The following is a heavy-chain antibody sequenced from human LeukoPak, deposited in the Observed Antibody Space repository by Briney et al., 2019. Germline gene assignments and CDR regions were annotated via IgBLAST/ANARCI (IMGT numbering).Heavy chain of an antibody. V-gene: IGHV3-30*02. CDR3: AKDPHLGYCSSTSCYGVAFHI. J-gene: IGHJ3*02. D-gene: IGHD2-2*01. Sequence: PGGSLRLSCAASGFTFSSYGMHWVRQAPGKGLEWVAFIRYDGSDKYYADSVKGRFTISRDNSKNTLYLQMNSLRAEDTAVYYCAKDPHLGYCSSTSCYGVAFHIWGQGTMVTVSS. CDR1: GFTFSSYG. CDR2: IRYDGSDK.